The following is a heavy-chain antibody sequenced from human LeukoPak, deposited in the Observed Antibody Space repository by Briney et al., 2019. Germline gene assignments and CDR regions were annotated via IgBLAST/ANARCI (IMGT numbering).Heavy chain of an antibody. D-gene: IGHD2-21*02. Sequence: SETLSLTCTVSGGSIGSSSYYWGWIRQPPGKELEWIGSIFYSGATFYNPSLRSRVTISVDTSNNQFSLRLSSVTAADTAVYYCAGQNCGGDCWVRYWGQGTLVTVSS. J-gene: IGHJ4*02. CDR1: GGSIGSSSYY. CDR2: IFYSGAT. V-gene: IGHV4-39*01. CDR3: AGQNCGGDCWVRY.